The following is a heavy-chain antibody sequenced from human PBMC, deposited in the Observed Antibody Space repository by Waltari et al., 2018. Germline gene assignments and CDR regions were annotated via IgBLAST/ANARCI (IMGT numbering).Heavy chain of an antibody. Sequence: QITVKESGPTLVKPTETVTLTCSLPGFSISSNGLAVGWIRQPPGKAPESLAIIYWDDDTLYSPSLSDRITITKDTSTNQVFLTMTNMDPVDTATYFCAHFAYRGSRLLDHWGQGALVTVSS. V-gene: IGHV2-5*02. D-gene: IGHD1-26*01. CDR2: IYWDDDT. CDR3: AHFAYRGSRLLDH. J-gene: IGHJ4*02. CDR1: GFSISSNGLA.